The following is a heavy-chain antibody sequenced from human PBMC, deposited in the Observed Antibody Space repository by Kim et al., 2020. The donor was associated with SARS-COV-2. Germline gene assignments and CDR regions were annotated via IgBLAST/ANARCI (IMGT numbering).Heavy chain of an antibody. CDR2: IYYTGST. V-gene: IGHV4-61*01. J-gene: IGHJ5*02. CDR1: GGSVSSGSYY. CDR3: ANYDSSGYYYVA. Sequence: SETLSLTCTVSGGSVSSGSYYWSWIRQPPGKGLEWIGYIYYTGSTSYNPSLKSRVTISVDTSKTQFSLTLSSVTAADTAVYYCANYDSSGYYYVAWGQGTLVTVSS. D-gene: IGHD3-22*01.